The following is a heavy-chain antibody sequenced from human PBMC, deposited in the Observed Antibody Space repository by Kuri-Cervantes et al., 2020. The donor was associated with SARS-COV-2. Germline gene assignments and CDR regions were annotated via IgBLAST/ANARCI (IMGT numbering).Heavy chain of an antibody. Sequence: LRLSCTVSGGSISSGSYYWSWIRQPAGKGLEWIGRIYTSGSTNYNPSLKSRVSITIDTSKRQFSLKLTSVTAADTAVYYCARVVDRGNNYIFDWFDPWGQGTLVTVSS. CDR2: IYTSGST. V-gene: IGHV4-61*02. CDR3: ARVVDRGNNYIFDWFDP. J-gene: IGHJ5*02. D-gene: IGHD5-24*01. CDR1: GGSISSGSYY.